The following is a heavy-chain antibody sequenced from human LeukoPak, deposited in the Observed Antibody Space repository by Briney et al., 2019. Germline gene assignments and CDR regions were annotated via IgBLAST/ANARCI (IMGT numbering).Heavy chain of an antibody. CDR2: ISTDGSRT. CDR3: ARDLAGDRQIYFDY. D-gene: IGHD4-17*01. J-gene: IGHJ4*02. CDR1: GFTFSSYW. Sequence: PGGSLRLSCAASGFTFSSYWMHWVRQAPGKGLVWVLGISTDGSRTIYADSVKGRFTISRDNAKNTLYLQMNSLRAEDTAVYYCARDLAGDRQIYFDYWGQGTLVTVSS. V-gene: IGHV3-74*01.